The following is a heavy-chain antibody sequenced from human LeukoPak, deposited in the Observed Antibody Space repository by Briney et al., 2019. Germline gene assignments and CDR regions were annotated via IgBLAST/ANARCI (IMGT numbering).Heavy chain of an antibody. CDR3: AKGKGTGSYYYFDY. CDR2: ISNSGGTI. D-gene: IGHD1-26*01. J-gene: IGHJ4*02. V-gene: IGHV3-23*01. Sequence: GRSLRLSCAASGFTFSTYAIHWVRQAPGEGLEWVSAISNSGGTIHYADSVKGRFTISRDNSKNTLYLQMNSLTAEDTAVYHCAKGKGTGSYYYFDYWGQGTLVIVSS. CDR1: GFTFSTYA.